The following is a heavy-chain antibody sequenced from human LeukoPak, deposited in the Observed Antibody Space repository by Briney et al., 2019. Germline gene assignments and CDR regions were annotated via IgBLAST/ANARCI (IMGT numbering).Heavy chain of an antibody. CDR1: GCTFSIYA. Sequence: GRSLRLSCAASGCTFSIYAMHWVRPAPGKGLGWVECLQYYGCNKYYADFVKGTFTNLRDHFKNTLYLQMTSLRAEDTAVFYCAKDRCYGSGSPPAVWGQGTMVPVSS. J-gene: IGHJ3*01. V-gene: IGHV3-30*02. CDR3: AKDRCYGSGSPPAV. CDR2: LQYYGCNK. D-gene: IGHD3-10*01.